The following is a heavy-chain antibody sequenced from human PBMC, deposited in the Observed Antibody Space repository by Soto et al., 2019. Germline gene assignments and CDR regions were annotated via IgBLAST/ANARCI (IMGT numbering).Heavy chain of an antibody. J-gene: IGHJ4*02. Sequence: EVQLVQSGAEVKKPGESLRISCKGSGYRFSSYWITWVRQVPGKGLEWMGKIDPSDSYTNYNPSFQGHVTISADKSISTAYLQWNSLKASDTAMYYCATNALPDFTGYYYLEDWGQGTLVTVSS. CDR1: GYRFSSYW. V-gene: IGHV5-10-1*03. D-gene: IGHD3-9*01. CDR3: ATNALPDFTGYYYLED. CDR2: IDPSDSYT.